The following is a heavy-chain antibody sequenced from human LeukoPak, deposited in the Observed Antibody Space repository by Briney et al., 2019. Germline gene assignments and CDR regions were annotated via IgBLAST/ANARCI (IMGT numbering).Heavy chain of an antibody. CDR3: ARALVGRGNWFDP. Sequence: SETLSLTCTVSSGSISSYYWSWIRQPPGKGLEWIGYIYYSGSTNYNPSLKSRVTMSVDTSKNQFSLKLSSVTAADTAVYYCARALVGRGNWFDPWGQGTLVTVSS. D-gene: IGHD6-6*01. CDR2: IYYSGST. J-gene: IGHJ5*02. V-gene: IGHV4-59*01. CDR1: SGSISSYY.